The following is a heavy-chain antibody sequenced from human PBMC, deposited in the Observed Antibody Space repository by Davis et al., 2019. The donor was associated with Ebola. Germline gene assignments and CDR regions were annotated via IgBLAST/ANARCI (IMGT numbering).Heavy chain of an antibody. CDR1: GASISSSSYY. V-gene: IGHV4-39*01. Sequence: SDTLSPTCTVLGASISSSSYYWGWIRQPPGKGLEWIGSIYYSESTYYNPSLKSRVTISVDTSKNQFSLKLSSVTAADTAVYYCARVYYYGMDVWGQGTTVTVSS. CDR2: IYYSEST. CDR3: ARVYYYGMDV. J-gene: IGHJ6*02.